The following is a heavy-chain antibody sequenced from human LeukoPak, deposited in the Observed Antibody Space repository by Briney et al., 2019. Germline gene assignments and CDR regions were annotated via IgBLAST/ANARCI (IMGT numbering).Heavy chain of an antibody. D-gene: IGHD2-8*01. V-gene: IGHV4-59*01. Sequence: SETLSLTCTVSGGSISSYSWSWRRQPPGKGLEWIGYIYYSGSTKYNPSLRSRVTISIDMSKNQFSLKLNSVTAADTAVYYCASTYCTNDVWSPGMDYWGQGTLVTVSS. CDR3: ASTYCTNDVWSPGMDY. J-gene: IGHJ4*02. CDR1: GGSISSYS. CDR2: IYYSGST.